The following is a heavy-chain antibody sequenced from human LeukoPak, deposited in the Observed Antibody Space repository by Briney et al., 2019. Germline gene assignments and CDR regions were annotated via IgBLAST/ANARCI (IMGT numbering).Heavy chain of an antibody. V-gene: IGHV4-39*07. J-gene: IGHJ5*02. CDR2: INHSGST. Sequence: SETLSLTCTVSGGSISSGGYYWSWIRQPPGTGLEWIGEINHSGSTNYNPSLKSRVTISVDTSKNQFSLKLSSVTAADTAVYYCARGRFMITFGGVIVTGWFDPWGQGTLVTVSS. D-gene: IGHD3-16*02. CDR3: ARGRFMITFGGVIVTGWFDP. CDR1: GGSISSGGYY.